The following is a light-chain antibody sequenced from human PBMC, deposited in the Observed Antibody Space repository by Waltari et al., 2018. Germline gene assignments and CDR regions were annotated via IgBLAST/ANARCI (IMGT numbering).Light chain of an antibody. CDR3: QQANSFPLT. J-gene: IGKJ4*01. CDR1: QGITYW. CDR2: AAS. V-gene: IGKV1-12*01. Sequence: DLQMTQSPSFVSASVVDRVTITCRASQGITYWLAWYQQKPGKAPNLLIYAASSLQSGVPSRFSGRGSGTNFTLTISSLQPEDFATYYCQQANSFPLTFGGGTKVEIK.